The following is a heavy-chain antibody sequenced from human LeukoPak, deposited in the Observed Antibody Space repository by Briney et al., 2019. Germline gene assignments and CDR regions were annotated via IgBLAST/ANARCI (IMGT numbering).Heavy chain of an antibody. J-gene: IGHJ6*02. CDR2: IYYSGST. V-gene: IGHV4-31*03. Sequence: SETLSLTCTVSGGSISSGGYYWSWIRQHPGKGLEWIGYIYYSGSTYYNPSLKSRVTISVDTSKNQFSLKLSSVTAADTAVYYCARASTVTIHYYYYGMDVWGQGTTVTVSS. CDR3: ARASTVTIHYYYYGMDV. CDR1: GGSISSGGYY. D-gene: IGHD4-17*01.